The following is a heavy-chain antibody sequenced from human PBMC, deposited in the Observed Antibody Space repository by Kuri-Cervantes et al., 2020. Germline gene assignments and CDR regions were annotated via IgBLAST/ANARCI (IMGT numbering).Heavy chain of an antibody. CDR1: GGTFSSYA. J-gene: IGHJ6*02. D-gene: IGHD4-23*01. CDR2: TIPIFGTA. CDR3: ARSAVVTPSYYYYGMDV. Sequence: SVKVSCKASGGTFSSYAISWVRQAPGQGLEWMGGTIPIFGTANYAQKFQGRVTITADESTSTAYMELSSLRSEDTAVYYCARSAVVTPSYYYYGMDVWGQGTTVTVSS. V-gene: IGHV1-69*13.